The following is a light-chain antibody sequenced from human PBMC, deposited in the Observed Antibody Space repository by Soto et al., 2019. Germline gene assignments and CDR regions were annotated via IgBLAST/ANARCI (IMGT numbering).Light chain of an antibody. CDR1: SSDVGGYNY. CDR2: EVT. V-gene: IGLV2-14*01. Sequence: QSVLTQPASVSGSPGQSITTSCTGTSSDVGGYNYVSWYQHHPGEAPKLMIFEVTKRPSGVSSRFSGSKSGNTASLTISGLQSEDEADYFCNSYTTSSTYVFGSGTKVTVL. CDR3: NSYTTSSTYV. J-gene: IGLJ1*01.